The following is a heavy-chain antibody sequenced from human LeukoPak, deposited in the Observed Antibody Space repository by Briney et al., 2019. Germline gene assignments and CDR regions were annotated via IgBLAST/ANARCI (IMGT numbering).Heavy chain of an antibody. D-gene: IGHD2-15*01. J-gene: IGHJ4*02. CDR1: GFTFTSSA. CDR3: ARSQKEMDIVVVVAAYFDY. Sequence: SVKVSRKASGFTFTSSAMQWVRQARGQRLEWIGWIVVGSGNTNYAQKFQERVTITRDMSTSTAYMELTSLRAEDTAVYYCARSQKEMDIVVVVAAYFDYWGQGTLVTVSS. CDR2: IVVGSGNT. V-gene: IGHV1-58*02.